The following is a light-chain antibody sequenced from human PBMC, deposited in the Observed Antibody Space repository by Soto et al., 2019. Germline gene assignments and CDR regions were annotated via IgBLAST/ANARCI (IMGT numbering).Light chain of an antibody. V-gene: IGKV3-11*01. CDR1: QRITT. J-gene: IGKJ5*01. CDR3: QQRSSWPIT. CDR2: GAS. Sequence: EIVMTQSPATLSLSPGERATLSCRASQRITTVAWYQQKPGQAPRLLISGASNRATGIPARFSGSGSGTDFALTINSLEPEDFAVYYCQQRSSWPITFGQGTRLEIK.